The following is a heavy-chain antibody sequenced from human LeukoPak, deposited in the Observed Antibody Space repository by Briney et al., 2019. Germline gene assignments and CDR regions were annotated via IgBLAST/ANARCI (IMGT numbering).Heavy chain of an antibody. CDR3: ARESSVPAGSPTAFDI. V-gene: IGHV1-69*05. CDR2: IIPIFGTA. Sequence: SVKVSCKASGGTFSSYAISWVRQAPGQGLEWMGGIIPIFGTANYAQKFQGRVTITTDESTSTAYMELSSLRSEDTAVYYCARESSVPAGSPTAFDIWGQGTMVTVSS. CDR1: GGTFSSYA. J-gene: IGHJ3*02. D-gene: IGHD2-2*01.